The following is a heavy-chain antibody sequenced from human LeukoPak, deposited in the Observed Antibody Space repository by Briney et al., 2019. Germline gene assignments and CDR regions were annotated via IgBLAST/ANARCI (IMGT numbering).Heavy chain of an antibody. D-gene: IGHD5-18*01. Sequence: ASVKVSCKASVYTLTMCQITWVRQATGQGLEWMGWMSPNSGNAGYAQKFQDRVTFTSVNSISTAYMELSSLRSEDTAMYFCVRVDAAITERHLHLWGQGTLVTVSS. V-gene: IGHV1-8*03. J-gene: IGHJ5*02. CDR3: VRVDAAITERHLHL. CDR1: VYTLTMCQ. CDR2: MSPNSGNA.